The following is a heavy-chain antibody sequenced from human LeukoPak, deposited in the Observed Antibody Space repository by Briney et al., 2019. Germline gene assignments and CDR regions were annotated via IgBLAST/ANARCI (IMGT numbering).Heavy chain of an antibody. Sequence: SETLSLTCTVSGGSISSYYWSWIRQPPGKGLEWIGYIYYSGSTNYNPSLKSRVTISVDTSKNQFSLKLSSVTAADTAVYYCARDVGSRCDYWGQGTLVTVSS. D-gene: IGHD3-10*01. CDR3: ARDVGSRCDY. CDR2: IYYSGST. V-gene: IGHV4-59*01. CDR1: GGSISSYY. J-gene: IGHJ4*02.